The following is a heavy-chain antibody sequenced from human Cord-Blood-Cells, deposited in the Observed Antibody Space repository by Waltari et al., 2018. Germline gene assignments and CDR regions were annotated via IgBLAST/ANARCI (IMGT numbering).Heavy chain of an antibody. CDR2: IYPGDSDT. V-gene: IGHV5-51*01. Sequence: AEVKKPGESLKISCKGSGYSFTSYWIGWVRQMPGKGLEWMGIIYPGDSDTRYSPSFQGQVTISADKSISTAYLQWSSLKASDTAMYYCARGLNLRITIFGVVIDALDIWGQGTMVTVSS. D-gene: IGHD3-3*01. CDR1: GYSFTSYW. J-gene: IGHJ3*02. CDR3: ARGLNLRITIFGVVIDALDI.